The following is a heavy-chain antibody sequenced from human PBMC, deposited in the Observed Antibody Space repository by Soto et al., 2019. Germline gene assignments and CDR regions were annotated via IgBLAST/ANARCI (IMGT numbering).Heavy chain of an antibody. CDR1: GYTFTSYG. CDR2: ISAYNGNT. J-gene: IGHJ6*02. Sequence: QVQLVQSGAEVKKPGASVKVSCKASGYTFTSYGISWVRQAPGQGLEWMGWISAYNGNTNYAQKLQGRVTMTTDTSTSTAYRELRSLRSDDTAVYYCARDPRLVIPYYYYGMDVWGQGTTVTVSS. V-gene: IGHV1-18*04. CDR3: ARDPRLVIPYYYYGMDV. D-gene: IGHD6-19*01.